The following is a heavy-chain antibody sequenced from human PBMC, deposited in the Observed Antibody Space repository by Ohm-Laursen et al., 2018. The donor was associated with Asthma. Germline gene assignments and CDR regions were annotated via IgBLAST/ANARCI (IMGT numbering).Heavy chain of an antibody. CDR2: ISTASTFI. CDR1: GYTFSRYS. CDR3: ARIGPEWELPGREYSLHH. D-gene: IGHD1-26*01. V-gene: IGHV3-21*01. Sequence: GSLRLSCAASGYTFSRYSIHWVRQVPGKGLEWVASISTASTFIYYADSVRGRFTTSRDNAKNSVYLQMNSLRADDTALYYCARIGPEWELPGREYSLHHWGQGPQVTVSS. J-gene: IGHJ1*01.